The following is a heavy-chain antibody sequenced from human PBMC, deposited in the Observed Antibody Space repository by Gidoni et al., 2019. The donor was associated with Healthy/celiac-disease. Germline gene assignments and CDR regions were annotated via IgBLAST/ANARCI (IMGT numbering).Heavy chain of an antibody. D-gene: IGHD4-4*01. CDR3: SRANSIYDWFDP. V-gene: IGHV4-31*03. Sequence: QVQLQESGPGLVKPSPTLSLTCTVSGGSLSSGGYYWSWIRQHPGKGLEWIGYIYYSGDTYYNPSLESRVTIPVDTSKNQFSLKLISVTAADTAIYYCSRANSIYDWFDPWGQGTQVTVSS. CDR2: IYYSGDT. J-gene: IGHJ5*02. CDR1: GGSLSSGGYY.